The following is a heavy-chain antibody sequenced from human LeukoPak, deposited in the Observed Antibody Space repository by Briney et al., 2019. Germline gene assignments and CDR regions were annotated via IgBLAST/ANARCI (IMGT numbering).Heavy chain of an antibody. Sequence: QTGGSLRLSCAASGFTFNHFAMHWVRQAPGKGLEWVAVISVDGSKTFYSDSVKGRFTFSRDNSKNTLYLQMNTLRAEDTAVYYCARHRGSLLEVVTFFDLGGQGTLVTVSS. CDR2: ISVDGSKT. V-gene: IGHV3-30*04. CDR1: GFTFNHFA. D-gene: IGHD2-21*02. CDR3: ARHRGSLLEVVTFFDL. J-gene: IGHJ4*02.